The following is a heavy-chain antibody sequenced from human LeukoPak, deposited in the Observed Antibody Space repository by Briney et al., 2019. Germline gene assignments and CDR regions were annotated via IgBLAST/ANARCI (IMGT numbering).Heavy chain of an antibody. Sequence: ASVKVSCKASGGTFSSYAISWVRQAPGQGLGWMGGIIPIFGTANYAQKFQGRVTITADESTSTAYMELSSLRSEDTAVYYCARGASRVVVPAANRWYYYYGMDVWGQGTTVTVSS. D-gene: IGHD2-2*01. CDR3: ARGASRVVVPAANRWYYYYGMDV. CDR1: GGTFSSYA. V-gene: IGHV1-69*13. J-gene: IGHJ6*02. CDR2: IIPIFGTA.